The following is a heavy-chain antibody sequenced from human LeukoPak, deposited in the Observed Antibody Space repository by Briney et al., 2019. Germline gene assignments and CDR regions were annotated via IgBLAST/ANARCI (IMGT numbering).Heavy chain of an antibody. V-gene: IGHV4-59*01. CDR3: ARLGQNYDILTGYYNGYYFDY. J-gene: IGHJ4*02. Sequence: SETLSLTCTVSGGSISSYYWSWIRQPPGKGLEWIGYIYYSGSTNYNPSLKSRVTISVDTSKNQFSPKLSSVTAADTAVYYCARLGQNYDILTGYYNGYYFDYWGQGTLVTVSS. D-gene: IGHD3-9*01. CDR1: GGSISSYY. CDR2: IYYSGST.